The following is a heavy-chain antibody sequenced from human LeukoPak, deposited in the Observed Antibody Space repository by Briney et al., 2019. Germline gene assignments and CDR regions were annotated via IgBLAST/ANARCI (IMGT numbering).Heavy chain of an antibody. Sequence: ASVKVSCKVSGYSLTELSMHWVRQAPGKGLEWMGGFDPEDGEIIYAQKFQGRVTMTEDTSTDTAYMELSSLRSEDTAVYYCATERTYCSGGSCDHTDYWGQGTLVTVSS. CDR3: ATERTYCSGGSCDHTDY. D-gene: IGHD2-15*01. CDR1: GYSLTELS. J-gene: IGHJ4*02. V-gene: IGHV1-24*01. CDR2: FDPEDGEI.